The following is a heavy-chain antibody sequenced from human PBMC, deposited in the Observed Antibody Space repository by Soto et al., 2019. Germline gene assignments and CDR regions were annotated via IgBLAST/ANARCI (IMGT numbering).Heavy chain of an antibody. CDR1: RGTFSTYT. J-gene: IGHJ5*02. CDR2: IIPIIGII. Sequence: QVQLVQSGAEVKKPGSSVKVSCKASRGTFSTYTITWVRQAPGQGLEWMGRIIPIIGIINYAQKFQGRVTITADKFTGTAYMELTRLRSDDTAVYYCAGDPDSHYNDSHASSYPWGQGTLVTVSS. V-gene: IGHV1-69*08. CDR3: AGDPDSHYNDSHASSYP. D-gene: IGHD3-22*01.